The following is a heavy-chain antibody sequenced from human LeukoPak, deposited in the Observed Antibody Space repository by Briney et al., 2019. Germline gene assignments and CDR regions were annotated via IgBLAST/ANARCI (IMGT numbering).Heavy chain of an antibody. J-gene: IGHJ4*02. D-gene: IGHD3-3*01. CDR2: ISGSGGST. CDR3: AKDVGQPVDFWSGYPFGY. CDR1: GFTFSSYA. Sequence: GGALRLSCAASGFTFSSYAMSWVRQAPGKGLEWVSAISGSGGSTYYADSVKGRFTISRDNSKNTLYLQMNSLRAEDTAVYYCAKDVGQPVDFWSGYPFGYWGQGTLVTVSS. V-gene: IGHV3-23*01.